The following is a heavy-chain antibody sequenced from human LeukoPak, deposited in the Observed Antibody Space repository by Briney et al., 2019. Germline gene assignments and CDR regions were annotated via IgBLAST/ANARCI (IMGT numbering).Heavy chain of an antibody. Sequence: SETLSLTCTVSGGSISSYYWGWIRQPPGKGLEWIGSIYYSGSTNYNPSLKSRVTISVDTSKNQFSLKLSSVTAADTAVYYCARPRFLEWSDDAFDIWGQGTMVTVSS. D-gene: IGHD3-3*01. CDR1: GGSISSYY. CDR2: IYYSGST. J-gene: IGHJ3*02. CDR3: ARPRFLEWSDDAFDI. V-gene: IGHV4-59*01.